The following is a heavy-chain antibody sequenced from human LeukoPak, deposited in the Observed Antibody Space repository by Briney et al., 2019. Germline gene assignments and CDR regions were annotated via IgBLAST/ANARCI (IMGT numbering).Heavy chain of an antibody. V-gene: IGHV3-48*02. D-gene: IGHD5-24*01. CDR2: ITRSGSNL. CDR3: ARRDGQSLDYFDY. J-gene: IGHJ4*02. Sequence: PGGSLRLSCVASGFTFTSSDFNWIRQAPGKGLEWLSTITRSGSNLYYADSVKGRFTISRDNAKNSLYLQMNSLRDEDTGVYFCARRDGQSLDYFDYWGQGTLVTVSS. CDR1: GFTFTSSD.